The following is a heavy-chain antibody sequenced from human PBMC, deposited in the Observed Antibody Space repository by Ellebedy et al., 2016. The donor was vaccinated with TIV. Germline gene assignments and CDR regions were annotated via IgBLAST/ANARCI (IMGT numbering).Heavy chain of an antibody. CDR2: TYYRSKWYY. J-gene: IGHJ1*01. CDR1: GDSVSSNSPT. V-gene: IGHV6-1*01. CDR3: ARHYYSGSGSYKGFQA. Sequence: LRLSCAISGDSVSSNSPTRNWIRQSPSRGLEWLGRTYYRSKWYYEYAVSVYSRITINPDTSKNQFSLRLSSVTAADTAIYYCARHYYSGSGSYKGFQAWGQGTLVTVSS. D-gene: IGHD3-10*01.